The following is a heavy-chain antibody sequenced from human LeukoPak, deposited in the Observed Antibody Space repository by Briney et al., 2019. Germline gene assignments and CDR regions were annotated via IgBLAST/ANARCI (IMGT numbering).Heavy chain of an antibody. Sequence: GGSLRLSCSASGFTFSGYPMHWVRQAPGKGLQYVSGISSNGGSTYYADSAKARFTISRDNSKNTLFLQMSSLRAEDTAVYYCVKRGSSWSFDYWGQGTLVTVSS. CDR2: ISSNGGST. J-gene: IGHJ4*02. CDR3: VKRGSSWSFDY. D-gene: IGHD6-13*01. V-gene: IGHV3-64D*06. CDR1: GFTFSGYP.